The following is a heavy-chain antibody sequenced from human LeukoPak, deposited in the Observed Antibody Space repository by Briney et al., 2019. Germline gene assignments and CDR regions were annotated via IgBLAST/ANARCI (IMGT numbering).Heavy chain of an antibody. Sequence: GGSLRLSCAASGFTFSGHWMSWVRQAPGKELEWVANINQGGSDKYYVDSVKGRLTISRDNANNLLYLQMNSLRGEDTAVYYCTRDRSRAEDDWGQGTLVTVSS. CDR1: GFTFSGHW. D-gene: IGHD1-14*01. J-gene: IGHJ4*02. V-gene: IGHV3-7*01. CDR2: INQGGSDK. CDR3: TRDRSRAEDD.